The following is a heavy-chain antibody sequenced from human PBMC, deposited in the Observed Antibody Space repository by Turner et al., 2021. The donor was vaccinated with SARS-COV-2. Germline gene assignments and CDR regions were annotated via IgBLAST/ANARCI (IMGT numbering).Heavy chain of an antibody. J-gene: IGHJ4*02. D-gene: IGHD2-2*01. CDR3: ARDREDCSSSSCYEAY. CDR1: GFTFSNYA. CDR2: ISYDGSYK. V-gene: IGHV3-30-3*01. Sequence: QVQLVESGGGVVQPGRSLRLSCAASGFTFSNYAMHWVPQAPGKGLEWVVFISYDGSYKYYADSVKGRFTISRDNSKKTLYLQMNSLRAEDTAVYYCARDREDCSSSSCYEAYWGQGTLVTVSS.